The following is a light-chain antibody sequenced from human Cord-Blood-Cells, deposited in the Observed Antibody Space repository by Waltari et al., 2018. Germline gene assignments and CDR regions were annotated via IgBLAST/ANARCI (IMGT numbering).Light chain of an antibody. J-gene: IGLJ1*01. CDR2: EVS. CDR3: SSYTSSSTYV. CDR1: SSDVGGSNY. V-gene: IGLV2-14*01. Sequence: QSALTQPASVSGSPGQSITISCTGTSSDVGGSNYVSWYQQPPGKAPKLMIYEVSKRRSGVSNRLSVSNSGNTASLTISGRQAEDEADYYCSSYTSSSTYVFGTGTKVTVL.